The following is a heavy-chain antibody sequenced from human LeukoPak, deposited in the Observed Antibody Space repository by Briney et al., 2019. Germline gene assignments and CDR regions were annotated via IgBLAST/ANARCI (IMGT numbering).Heavy chain of an antibody. V-gene: IGHV1-46*01. D-gene: IGHD2-21*01. J-gene: IGHJ4*02. CDR3: ARALAGHFGGFYFDH. Sequence: ASVKVSCKASGYTFTSYDINWVRQAPGQGLEWMGIINPSGGSTSYAQKFQGRVTMTRDTSTSTVYMELSSLRSEDTAVYYCARALAGHFGGFYFDHWGQGTLVTVSS. CDR1: GYTFTSYD. CDR2: INPSGGST.